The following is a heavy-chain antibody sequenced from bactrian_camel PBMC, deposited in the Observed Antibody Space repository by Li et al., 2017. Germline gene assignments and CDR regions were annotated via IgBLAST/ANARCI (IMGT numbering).Heavy chain of an antibody. CDR1: GFTFSSYW. D-gene: IGHD6*01. V-gene: IGHV3S25*01. CDR3: AAARYRCPVGYFSSGYNY. CDR2: IDRGSAQT. J-gene: IGHJ4*01. Sequence: QLVESGGGLVRPGGSLRLSCAASGFTFSSYWMYWVRQAPGTGLVWVSSIDRGSAQTLYADSVKGRFTISRDNAKNTVFLQMNSLKAEDTAMYYCAAARYRCPVGYFSSGYNYWGQGTQVTVS.